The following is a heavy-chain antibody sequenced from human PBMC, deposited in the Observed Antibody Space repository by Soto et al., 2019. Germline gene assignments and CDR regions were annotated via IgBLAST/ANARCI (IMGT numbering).Heavy chain of an antibody. CDR2: SSGSCSST. V-gene: IGHV3-23*01. Sequence: GGYLRLSSAASGFTFCSYAMSLVRQALGQGLECVSASSGSCSSTYYADSVQGHYTIYRDNSKSLLYLQMNSLRDGDTPVHYCSKDLGYSSTWPNHTDTWGQGKLV. CDR1: GFTFCSYA. CDR3: SKDLGYSSTWPNHTDT. J-gene: IGHJ4*02. D-gene: IGHD6-13*01.